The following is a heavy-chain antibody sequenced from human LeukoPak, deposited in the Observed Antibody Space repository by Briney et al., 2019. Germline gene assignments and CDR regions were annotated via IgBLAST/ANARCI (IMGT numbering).Heavy chain of an antibody. Sequence: GGSLRLSCAASGFTFSSHGMSWVRPAPGEGLEWVSAICGSGGSTYYADSVKGRFTISRDNSKNTLYLQMNSLRAEDTAVYYCAKGGEYSSSWYYYYYYMDVWGKGTTVTISS. V-gene: IGHV3-23*01. CDR1: GFTFSSHG. D-gene: IGHD6-13*01. J-gene: IGHJ6*03. CDR3: AKGGEYSSSWYYYYYYMDV. CDR2: ICGSGGST.